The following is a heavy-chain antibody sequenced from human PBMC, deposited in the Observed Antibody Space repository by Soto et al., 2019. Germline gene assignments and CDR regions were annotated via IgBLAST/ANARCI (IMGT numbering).Heavy chain of an antibody. CDR2: ISWNSGSI. CDR3: AKGQTSKYSDLFPVDY. CDR1: GFTFDDYA. D-gene: IGHD4-17*01. Sequence: GGSLRLSCAASGFTFDDYAMHWVRQAPGKGLEWVSGISWNSGSIGYADSVKGRFTISRDNAKNSLYLQMNSLRAEDTALYYCAKGQTSKYSDLFPVDYWGQGTLVTVSS. J-gene: IGHJ4*02. V-gene: IGHV3-9*01.